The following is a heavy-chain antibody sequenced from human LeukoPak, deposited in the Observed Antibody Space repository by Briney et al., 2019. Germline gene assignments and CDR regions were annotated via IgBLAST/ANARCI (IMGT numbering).Heavy chain of an antibody. V-gene: IGHV4-39*07. CDR1: GGSISSSSYY. Sequence: SETLSLTCTVSGGSISSSSYYWGWIRQPPGKGLEWIGSIYYSGSTYYNPSLKSRVTISVDTSKNQFSLKLSSVTAADTAVYYCARVSLEYYYGSGSRRFDPWGQGTLVTVSS. CDR2: IYYSGST. D-gene: IGHD3-10*01. J-gene: IGHJ5*02. CDR3: ARVSLEYYYGSGSRRFDP.